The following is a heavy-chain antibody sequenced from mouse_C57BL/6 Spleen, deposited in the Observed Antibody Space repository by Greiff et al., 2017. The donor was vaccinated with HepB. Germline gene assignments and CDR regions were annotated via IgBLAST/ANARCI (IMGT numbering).Heavy chain of an antibody. D-gene: IGHD5-1*01. CDR1: GYAISSYW. V-gene: IGHV1-80*01. CDR3: ARTGSIYLFDY. J-gene: IGHJ3*01. CDR2: IYPADGDT. Sequence: VQLQQSGAELVKPGASVKISCKASGYAISSYWMHWVKQRPGKGLEWIGQIYPADGDTNYNRKFQGKATLTADTSSSTAYMQLSSLTSEDSAVYFCARTGSIYLFDYWGQGTMLTVSA.